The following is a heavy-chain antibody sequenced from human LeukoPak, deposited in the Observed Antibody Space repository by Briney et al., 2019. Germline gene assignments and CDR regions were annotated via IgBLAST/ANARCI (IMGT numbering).Heavy chain of an antibody. V-gene: IGHV3-23*01. CDR2: ISGSGGST. J-gene: IGHJ4*02. Sequence: PGGSLRLSCAASGFTFSSYAMSWVRQAPGKGLEWVSAISGSGGSTYYADSVKGRFTISRDNSKNTLYLQMNSLRAEDTAVYYCAKGLDGYSSSWVSLYFDYWGQGTLVTVSS. CDR1: GFTFSSYA. D-gene: IGHD6-13*01. CDR3: AKGLDGYSSSWVSLYFDY.